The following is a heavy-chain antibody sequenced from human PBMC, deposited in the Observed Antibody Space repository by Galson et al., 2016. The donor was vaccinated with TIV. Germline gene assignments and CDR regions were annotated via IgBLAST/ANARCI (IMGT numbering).Heavy chain of an antibody. CDR2: ISSSSSSI. Sequence: SLRLSCAASGFTFSSYSMNWVRQAPGKGLEWVSYISSSSSSIYYADSVKGRFTISRDNVKNSLYLQMNGLRAEDTAVYYCARDLAKGWIVVAQGASDIWGQGTMVTVSS. D-gene: IGHD3-22*01. CDR1: GFTFSSYS. V-gene: IGHV3-48*01. CDR3: ARDLAKGWIVVAQGASDI. J-gene: IGHJ3*02.